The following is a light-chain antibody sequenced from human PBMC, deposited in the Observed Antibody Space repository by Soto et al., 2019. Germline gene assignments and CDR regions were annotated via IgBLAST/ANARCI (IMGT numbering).Light chain of an antibody. J-gene: IGLJ1*01. Sequence: QSALTQPASVSGSPGQSITISCTGTSSDIGVYNYVSWYQQHPGKAPKLVICEVSNRPSGVSNRFSGSKSGNTASLTISGLQAEDEADYYCSSYTSSSNYVFGTGTKVTVL. CDR1: SSDIGVYNY. V-gene: IGLV2-14*01. CDR3: SSYTSSSNYV. CDR2: EVS.